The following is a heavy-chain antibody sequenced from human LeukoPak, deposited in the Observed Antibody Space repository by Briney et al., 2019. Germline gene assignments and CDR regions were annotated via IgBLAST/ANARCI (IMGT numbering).Heavy chain of an antibody. CDR3: AKGGFPNYYYYMDV. CDR1: GFNFDEYA. J-gene: IGHJ6*03. V-gene: IGHV3-9*01. CDR2: IGWNSGSI. D-gene: IGHD3-10*01. Sequence: GRSLRLSCAASGFNFDEYAMHWGRKAAGKGLELVSGIGWNSGSIGYADSVKGRFTISRDNAKNSLYLQMNSLRAEDTALYYCAKGGFPNYYYYMDVWGKGTTVTVSS.